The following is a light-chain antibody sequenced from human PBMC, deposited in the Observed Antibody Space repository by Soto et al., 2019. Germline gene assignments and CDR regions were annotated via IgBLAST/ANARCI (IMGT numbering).Light chain of an antibody. Sequence: EIVLTQSPATLSLSPGERATLSCRASQSASSYLAWYQQKPGQAPRLLIYDASNRATGIPARFSGSGSGTDFTLTISSLEPEDFAVYYCQQRSNWPPSNTFGQGTKLEIK. J-gene: IGKJ2*01. CDR1: QSASSY. V-gene: IGKV3-11*01. CDR2: DAS. CDR3: QQRSNWPPSNT.